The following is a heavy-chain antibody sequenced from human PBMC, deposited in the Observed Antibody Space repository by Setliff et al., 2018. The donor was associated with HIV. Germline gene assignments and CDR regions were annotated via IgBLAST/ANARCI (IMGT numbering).Heavy chain of an antibody. J-gene: IGHJ4*02. CDR2: LFHTGSS. CDR1: GDSLAGSHYS. CDR3: ARDHPIVPTGLVSFYFDH. V-gene: IGHV4-39*02. Sequence: PSETLSLTCTVSGDSLAGSHYSWGWVRQPPGQGLEWLGNLFHTGSSYFNPSLKRRLTMSVDTSKNQFSLSLISMTAADSAVYYCARDHPIVPTGLVSFYFDHWGQGTLVTVSS. D-gene: IGHD2-2*01.